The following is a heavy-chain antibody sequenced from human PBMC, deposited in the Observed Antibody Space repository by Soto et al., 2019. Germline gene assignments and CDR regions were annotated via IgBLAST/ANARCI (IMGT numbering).Heavy chain of an antibody. J-gene: IGHJ6*03. D-gene: IGHD5-12*01. CDR2: ISITSSYI. CDR3: ASPPATTSYYYYYMDV. CDR1: GLHFSRSS. Sequence: GGSLRPSCESSGLHFSRSSMNGVREAPGKGLEWVSSISITSSYIYYADSVKGRFTISRDNAKNSLYLQMNSLRAEDTAVYYCASPPATTSYYYYYMDVWGKGT. V-gene: IGHV3-21*01.